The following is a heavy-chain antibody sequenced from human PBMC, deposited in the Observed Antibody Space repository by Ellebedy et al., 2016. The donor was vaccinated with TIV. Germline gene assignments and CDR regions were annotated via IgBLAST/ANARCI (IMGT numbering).Heavy chain of an antibody. CDR1: GFSFSSYG. V-gene: IGHV3-33*01. J-gene: IGHJ4*02. D-gene: IGHD2-21*02. CDR2: IWYDGSNK. Sequence: PGGSLRLSCAASGFSFSSYGMHWVRQAPGKGLEWVAVIWYDGSNKYYADSVKGRFTISRDNSKNTLYLQLHNLGADDTAVFYCARNRHVERGDCLDYWGQGTLVTVSS. CDR3: ARNRHVERGDCLDY.